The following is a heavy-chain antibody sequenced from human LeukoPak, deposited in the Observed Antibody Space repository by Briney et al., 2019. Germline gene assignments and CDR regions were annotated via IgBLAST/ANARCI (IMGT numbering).Heavy chain of an antibody. CDR2: TYYRSKWYN. J-gene: IGHJ4*02. CDR1: GDSVSSNSAA. V-gene: IGHV6-1*01. CDR3: ASSSYDYVWGSYRPPPLDY. D-gene: IGHD3-16*02. Sequence: SQTLSLTCAISGDSVSSNSAAWNWIRQSPSRGLEWLGRTYYRSKWYNDYALYVKSRITINPDTSKNQFSLQLNSVIPEDTAVYYCASSSYDYVWGSYRPPPLDYWGQGTLVTVSS.